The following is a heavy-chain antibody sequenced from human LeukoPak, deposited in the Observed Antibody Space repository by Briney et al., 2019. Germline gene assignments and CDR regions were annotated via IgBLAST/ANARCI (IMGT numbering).Heavy chain of an antibody. CDR2: ISSDGKDK. CDR1: GFTFSNYA. V-gene: IGHV3-30*03. Sequence: GGSLRLSCAASGFTFSNYAIHWVRQAPGKGLEWVAVISSDGKDKHHEDSVKGRFTISRDNSKNTLYLQTNSLRAEDTAVYYCARDVRRIADYYFDYWGQGTLVTVSS. D-gene: IGHD6-13*01. CDR3: ARDVRRIADYYFDY. J-gene: IGHJ4*02.